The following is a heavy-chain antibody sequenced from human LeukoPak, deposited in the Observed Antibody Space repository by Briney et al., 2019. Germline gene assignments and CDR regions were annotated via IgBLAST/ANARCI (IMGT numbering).Heavy chain of an antibody. V-gene: IGHV3-21*01. Sequence: PGGSLRLSCAASGFTFSSYGMIWVRQAPGKGLEWVSSISSSSSYIYFADSVKGRFTISRDNAKNSPYLQINSLRAEDTAVYYCARENRNNWFDPWGQGTLVTVSS. CDR2: ISSSSSYI. J-gene: IGHJ5*02. CDR3: ARENRNNWFDP. CDR1: GFTFSSYG.